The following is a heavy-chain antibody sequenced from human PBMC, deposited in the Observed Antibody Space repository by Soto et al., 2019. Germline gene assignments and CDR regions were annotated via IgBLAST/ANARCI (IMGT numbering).Heavy chain of an antibody. Sequence: SETLSLTCTVSGGSVSSGSYYWSWIRQPPGKGLEWIGYIYYSGSTNYNPSLKSRVTISVDTSKNQFSLKLSSVTAADTAVYYCARGSPDFWSGYGYYYYDMDVWGQGTTVTVSS. CDR1: GGSVSSGSYY. CDR3: ARGSPDFWSGYGYYYYDMDV. D-gene: IGHD3-3*01. V-gene: IGHV4-61*01. J-gene: IGHJ6*02. CDR2: IYYSGST.